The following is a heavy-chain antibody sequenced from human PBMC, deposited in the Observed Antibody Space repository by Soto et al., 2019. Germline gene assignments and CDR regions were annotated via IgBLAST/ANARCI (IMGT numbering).Heavy chain of an antibody. Sequence: ASVKVSCKASGYTFTSYYMHWVRQAPGQGLEWMGKINPSGGSTSYAQKLKGRVTMTRDTSTSTVYMELSSLRSEDTAVYYCAREVRNYDFWSGSFDYWGQGTLVTVS. D-gene: IGHD3-3*01. CDR2: INPSGGST. J-gene: IGHJ4*02. CDR1: GYTFTSYY. CDR3: AREVRNYDFWSGSFDY. V-gene: IGHV1-46*03.